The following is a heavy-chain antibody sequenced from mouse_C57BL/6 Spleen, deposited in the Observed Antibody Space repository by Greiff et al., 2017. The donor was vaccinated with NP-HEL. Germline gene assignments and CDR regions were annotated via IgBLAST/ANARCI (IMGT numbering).Heavy chain of an antibody. D-gene: IGHD2-5*01. V-gene: IGHV1-64*01. CDR2: IHTNSGST. CDR1: GYTFTSYW. Sequence: QVQLQQSGAELVKPGASVKLSCKASGYTFTSYWMHWVKQRPGQGLEWLGMIHTNSGSTNYNEKFKSTATMTVDKSSITAYMQLSSLTSDDSAVYYCARSYYSNYGGFAYWGQGTLVTVSA. CDR3: ARSYYSNYGGFAY. J-gene: IGHJ3*01.